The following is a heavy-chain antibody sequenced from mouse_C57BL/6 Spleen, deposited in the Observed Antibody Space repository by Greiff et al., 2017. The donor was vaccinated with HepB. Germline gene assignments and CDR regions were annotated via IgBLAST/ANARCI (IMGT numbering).Heavy chain of an antibody. CDR1: GFTFSDYG. Sequence: EVQLVESGGGLVKPGGSLKLSCAASGFTFSDYGMHWVRQAPEKGLEWVAYISSGSSTIYYADTVKGRFTISRDNAKNTLFLQMTSLMSEDTAMYYCARLYYGSSHWYFDVWGTGTTVTVSS. CDR3: ARLYYGSSHWYFDV. D-gene: IGHD1-1*01. CDR2: ISSGSSTI. V-gene: IGHV5-17*01. J-gene: IGHJ1*03.